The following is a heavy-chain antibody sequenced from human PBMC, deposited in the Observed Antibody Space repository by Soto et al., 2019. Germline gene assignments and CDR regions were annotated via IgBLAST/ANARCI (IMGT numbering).Heavy chain of an antibody. J-gene: IGHJ2*01. D-gene: IGHD2-15*01. CDR3: AREGVGLGYCSGGTCNSYFDV. CDR2: IIPIFGTL. Sequence: QVQLVQSGAEMRRPGSSVKVSCKASGGTFRSYGVGWVRQAPGQGLEWMGGIIPIFGTLNSPQNFQGRATITADESTGTLYMELTSLRPEDTAVYYCAREGVGLGYCSGGTCNSYFDVWGPGILVTVSS. CDR1: GGTFRSYG. V-gene: IGHV1-69*01.